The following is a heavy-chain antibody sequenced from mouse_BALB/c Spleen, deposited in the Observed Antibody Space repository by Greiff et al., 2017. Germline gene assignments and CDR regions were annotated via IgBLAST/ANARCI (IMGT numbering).Heavy chain of an antibody. V-gene: IGHV14-3*02. Sequence: EVQLQQSGAELVKPGASVKLSCTASGFNIKDTYMHWVKQRPEQGLEWIGRIDPANGNTKYDPKFQGKATLTADKSSSTAYMQLSSLTSEDSAVYFCARSGNWDDYWGQGTTLTVSS. CDR2: IDPANGNT. D-gene: IGHD4-1*01. CDR3: ARSGNWDDY. CDR1: GFNIKDTY. J-gene: IGHJ2*01.